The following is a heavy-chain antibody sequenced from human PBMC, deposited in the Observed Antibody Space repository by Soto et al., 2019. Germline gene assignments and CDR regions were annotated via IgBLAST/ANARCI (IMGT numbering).Heavy chain of an antibody. Sequence: EVQLVESGGGLEQPGGSLRLSCAASGFSFSTYSMNWVRQAPGKGLEWVSYISSSSSTVYYADSVKGRCTISRDNAKNSLYLQMNILKDEDKAVYYGTRESNSTLGIVGAIYGDHWGQGTLVTVSS. D-gene: IGHD1-26*01. J-gene: IGHJ4*02. CDR1: GFSFSTYS. CDR3: TRESNSTLGIVGAIYGDH. CDR2: ISSSSSTV. V-gene: IGHV3-48*02.